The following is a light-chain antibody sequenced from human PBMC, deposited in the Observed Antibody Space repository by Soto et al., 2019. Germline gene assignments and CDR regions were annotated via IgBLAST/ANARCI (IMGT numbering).Light chain of an antibody. J-gene: IGKJ4*01. CDR3: QQYAHLPLT. CDR1: QDISTL. V-gene: IGKV1-33*01. Sequence: DIRITQSAASVSASALYRVITTCQANQDISTLLNWFQQKPGKAPKLLISDASILESGVPSRVSGSGSGTDFTFTITSLQPEDFATYYCQQYAHLPLTFGGGTKVDIK. CDR2: DAS.